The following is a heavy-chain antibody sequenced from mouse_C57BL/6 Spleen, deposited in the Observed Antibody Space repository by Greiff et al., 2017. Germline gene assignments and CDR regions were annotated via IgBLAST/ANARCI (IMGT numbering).Heavy chain of an antibody. CDR2: ISNGGGST. CDR1: GFTFSDYY. J-gene: IGHJ2*01. D-gene: IGHD1-1*01. V-gene: IGHV5-12*01. Sequence: EVKLVESGGGLVQPGGSLKLSCAASGFTFSDYYMYWVRQTPEKRLEWVAYISNGGGSTYYPDPVKGRVTISRDNAKNTLYLQMSRLKSEDTAMYYCARQGITTVYFEDWGKGATLTVSS. CDR3: ARQGITTVYFED.